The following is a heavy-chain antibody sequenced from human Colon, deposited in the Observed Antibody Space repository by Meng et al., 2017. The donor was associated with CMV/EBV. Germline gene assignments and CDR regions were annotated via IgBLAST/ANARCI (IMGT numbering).Heavy chain of an antibody. CDR2: INPNSGGT. J-gene: IGHJ4*02. V-gene: IGHV1-2*02. CDR1: GYTFSGYF. Sequence: LVTSGAGLNMLGASVKVSCKASGYTFSGYFMDWVRQAPGQGLEWMGSINPNSGGTNYAQKFQGRVTMTRDTSINTAYMELSRLRSDDTAVYYCATVSGGDFDYWGQGTLVTVSS. D-gene: IGHD1-26*01. CDR3: ATVSGGDFDY.